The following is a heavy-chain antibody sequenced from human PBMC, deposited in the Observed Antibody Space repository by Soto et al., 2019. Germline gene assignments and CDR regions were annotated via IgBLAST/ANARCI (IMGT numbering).Heavy chain of an antibody. J-gene: IGHJ6*02. CDR1: GGSISSYY. CDR2: IYYSGST. CDR3: ARYKKEVRGVIISFYYGIDV. D-gene: IGHD3-10*01. Sequence: SETLSLTCTVSGGSISSYYWSWIRQPPGKGLEWIGYIYYSGSTNYNPSLKSRVTISVDTSKNQFSLKLSSVTAADTAVYYCARYKKEVRGVIISFYYGIDVWAKGPRSPS. V-gene: IGHV4-59*01.